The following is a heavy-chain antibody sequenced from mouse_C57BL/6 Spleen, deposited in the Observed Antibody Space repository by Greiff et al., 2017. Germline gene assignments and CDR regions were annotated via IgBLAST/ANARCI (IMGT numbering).Heavy chain of an antibody. J-gene: IGHJ4*01. CDR1: GYTFTSYW. Sequence: QVQLQQPGAELVMPGASVKLSCKASGYTFTSYWMHWVKQRPGQGLEWIGEIDPSDSYTNYNQKFKGKSTLTVDKSSSTAYMQLSSLTSEDAAVYDCARAPGAMDGWGQGTSVTVSS. V-gene: IGHV1-69*01. CDR3: ARAPGAMDG. CDR2: IDPSDSYT.